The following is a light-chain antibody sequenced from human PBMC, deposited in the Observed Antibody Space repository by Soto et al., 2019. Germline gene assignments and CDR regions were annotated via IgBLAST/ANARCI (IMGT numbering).Light chain of an antibody. CDR3: QQYNNWPPMT. V-gene: IGKV3-15*01. J-gene: IGKJ1*01. CDR1: QRVSSN. CDR2: AAS. Sequence: EIVLTQSPGTLSLSPGERATLSCRASQRVSSNLAWYQQKPGQAPRLLIYAASTRATGIPARFSGSASGTEFTLTISSLQSEDFAVYYCQQYNNWPPMTFGQGTKVDIK.